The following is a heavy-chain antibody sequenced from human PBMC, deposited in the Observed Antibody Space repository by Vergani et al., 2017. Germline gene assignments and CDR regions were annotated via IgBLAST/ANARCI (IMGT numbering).Heavy chain of an antibody. CDR2: ISYDGSNK. D-gene: IGHD2-21*02. CDR3: AKDKVTRFDY. Sequence: QVQLQESGPGLVKPSQTLSLTCTVSGGSISSGSYYWSWIRQPAGKGLEWVAVISYDGSNKYYADSVKGRFTISRDNSKNTLYLQMNSLRAEDTAVYYCAKDKVTRFDYWGQGTLVTVSS. CDR1: GGSISSGSYY. J-gene: IGHJ4*02. V-gene: IGHV3-30*18.